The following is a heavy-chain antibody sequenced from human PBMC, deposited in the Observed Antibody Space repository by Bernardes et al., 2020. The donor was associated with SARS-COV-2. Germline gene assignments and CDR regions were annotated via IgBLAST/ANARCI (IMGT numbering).Heavy chain of an antibody. V-gene: IGHV5-51*01. CDR3: ARLPMGFLDEYYFDY. CDR1: GYSFTSYW. Sequence: GESLMISCKGSGYSFTSYWIGWVRQMPGKGLEWMEIIYPGDSDTRYSPSFQGQVTISADKSISTAYLQWSSLKASDTAMYYCARLPMGFLDEYYFDYWGQGTLVTVSS. J-gene: IGHJ4*02. CDR2: IYPGDSDT. D-gene: IGHD3-3*01.